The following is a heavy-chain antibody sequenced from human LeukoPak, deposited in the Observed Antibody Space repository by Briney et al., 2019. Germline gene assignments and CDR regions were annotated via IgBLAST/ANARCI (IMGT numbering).Heavy chain of an antibody. J-gene: IGHJ4*02. Sequence: SETLSLTCAVYGGSFSGYDWSWIRQPPGKGLEWIGEINHSGSTNYNPSLKSGVTISVDTSKNQFSLKLSSVTAADTAVYYCARGSTYYESSGQVPFDYWGQGTLVTVSS. CDR1: GGSFSGYD. CDR3: ARGSTYYESSGQVPFDY. D-gene: IGHD3-22*01. V-gene: IGHV4-34*01. CDR2: INHSGST.